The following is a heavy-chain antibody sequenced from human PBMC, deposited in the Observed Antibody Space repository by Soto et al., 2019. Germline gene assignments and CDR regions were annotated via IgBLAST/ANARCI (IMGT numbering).Heavy chain of an antibody. J-gene: IGHJ6*02. Sequence: EVQLVESGGGLVQPGGSLRLSCVASGFTFSTHWMHWFLQAPGKGLVWVSRINSDGGSTSYAYSVKGRVTISRDNAKSTLYLKVNSLRAEDTAVYYCARGLLRLLGRVYYYYAMDVWGQGTTVTVSS. V-gene: IGHV3-74*01. D-gene: IGHD3-3*01. CDR2: INSDGGST. CDR3: ARGLLRLLGRVYYYYAMDV. CDR1: GFTFSTHW.